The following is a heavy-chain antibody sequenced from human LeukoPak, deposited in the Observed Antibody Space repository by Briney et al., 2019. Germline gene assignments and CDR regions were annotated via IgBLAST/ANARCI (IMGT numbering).Heavy chain of an antibody. CDR2: INHSGST. CDR3: ARRLQLTGYYYYYYMDV. D-gene: IGHD3-9*01. Sequence: SETLSLTCAVYGGSFSGYYWSWIRQPPGKGLEWIGEINHSGSTNYNPSLKSRVTISVDTSKNQFSLKLSSVTAADTAVYYCARRLQLTGYYYYYYMDVWGKGTTVTISS. J-gene: IGHJ6*03. CDR1: GGSFSGYY. V-gene: IGHV4-34*01.